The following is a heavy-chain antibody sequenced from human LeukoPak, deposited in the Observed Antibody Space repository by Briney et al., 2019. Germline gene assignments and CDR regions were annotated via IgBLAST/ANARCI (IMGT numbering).Heavy chain of an antibody. V-gene: IGHV3-53*01. CDR1: GFTVSSNS. J-gene: IGHJ4*02. Sequence: GGSLRLSCTVSGFTVSSNSMSWVRQAPGKGLEWVSFIYSDNTHYSDSVKGRFTISRDNSKNTLYLQMNSLRAEDTAVYYCARARRGYSYVIDYWGQGTLVTVSS. D-gene: IGHD5-18*01. CDR2: IYSDNT. CDR3: ARARRGYSYVIDY.